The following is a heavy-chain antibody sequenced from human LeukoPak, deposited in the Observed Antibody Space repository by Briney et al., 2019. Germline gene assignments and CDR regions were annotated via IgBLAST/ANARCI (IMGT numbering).Heavy chain of an antibody. D-gene: IGHD5-24*01. CDR3: SRSDGASDFDY. CDR1: GDSVSSNRTS. V-gene: IGHV6-1*01. J-gene: IGHJ4*02. Sequence: SQTLSLTCAISGDSVSSNRTSWTWIRQSPSRGLEWLGRTYYRSKWYNDYAVSLKSRISINPDTSKNQFSLQLNSVTPEDTAVYYCSRSDGASDFDYWGQGTLVTVSS. CDR2: TYYRSKWYN.